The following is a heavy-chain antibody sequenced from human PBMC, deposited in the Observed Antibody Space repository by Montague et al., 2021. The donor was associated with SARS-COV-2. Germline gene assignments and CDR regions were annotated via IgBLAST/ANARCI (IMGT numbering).Heavy chain of an antibody. CDR1: GFSLSTSGVG. D-gene: IGHD3-10*01. CDR2: IYWDEDK. Sequence: PALVKPTQTLTLTCTFSGFSLSTSGVGVGWIRQPPGKALEWLALIYWDEDKRYGPSLKSRLTITKDTSKNQVVLTMTNMDPVDTATYYCAHSRITMVRGVINYYGMDDWGQGTTGTVAS. J-gene: IGHJ6*02. V-gene: IGHV2-5*05. CDR3: AHSRITMVRGVINYYGMDD.